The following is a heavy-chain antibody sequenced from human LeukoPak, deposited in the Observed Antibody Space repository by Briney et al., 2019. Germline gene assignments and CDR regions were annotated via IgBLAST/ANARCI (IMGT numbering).Heavy chain of an antibody. J-gene: IGHJ6*02. CDR3: ARATNYDFWSGYHYYGMDV. D-gene: IGHD3-3*01. CDR2: ISAYNGNT. CDR1: GYTFTSYG. Sequence: GASVKVSCTASGYTFTSYGISWVRQAPGQGLEWMGWISAYNGNTNYAQKLQGRVTMTTDTSTSTAYMELRSLRSDDTAVYYCARATNYDFWSGYHYYGMDVWGQGTTVTVSS. V-gene: IGHV1-18*01.